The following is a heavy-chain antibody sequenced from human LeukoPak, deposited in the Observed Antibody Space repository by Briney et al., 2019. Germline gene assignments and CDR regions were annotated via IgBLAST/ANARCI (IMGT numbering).Heavy chain of an antibody. CDR2: IYYSGST. Sequence: PSETLSLTCTVSVGSISSSSYYWGWVRQPPGKGLEWIGRIYYSGSTYYNPSLKSRVTISVDTSKNQFSLKLTSVTAADTAVYYCARHARTTVTPFDSWGQGHLVTVSS. CDR3: ARHARTTVTPFDS. D-gene: IGHD4-17*01. V-gene: IGHV4-39*01. J-gene: IGHJ4*02. CDR1: VGSISSSSYY.